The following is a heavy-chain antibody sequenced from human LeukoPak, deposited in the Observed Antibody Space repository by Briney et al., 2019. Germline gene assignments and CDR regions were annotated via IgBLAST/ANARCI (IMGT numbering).Heavy chain of an antibody. Sequence: GGSQRLSCAASGFTFRHYWMSWVRQAPGKGLEWVANVNQDGREKYYVDSVKGRFTISRDNSKNSLHLQMNSLRAEDTAVYYCARDDYGPAGYGGQGTLVTVSS. J-gene: IGHJ4*02. V-gene: IGHV3-7*01. D-gene: IGHD4-17*01. CDR3: ARDDYGPAGY. CDR1: GFTFRHYW. CDR2: VNQDGREK.